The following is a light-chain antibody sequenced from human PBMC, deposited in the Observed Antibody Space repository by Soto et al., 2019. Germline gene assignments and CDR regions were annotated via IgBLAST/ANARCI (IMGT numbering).Light chain of an antibody. V-gene: IGKV3-15*01. Sequence: EIVMTQSPATLSVSPGERATLSCRASQSVTSDLAWYQHKPGQAPRLLIYGASARATGIPARFGGSGSGTEFTLTISSLQSEDFAIYYCQQYANWPLTFGQGTKVDIK. CDR3: QQYANWPLT. J-gene: IGKJ1*01. CDR1: QSVTSD. CDR2: GAS.